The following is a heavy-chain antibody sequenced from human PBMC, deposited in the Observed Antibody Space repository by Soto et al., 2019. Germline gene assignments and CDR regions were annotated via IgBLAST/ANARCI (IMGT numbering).Heavy chain of an antibody. CDR2: ISISGGNT. D-gene: IGHD3-3*01. CDR1: GFSFSNYD. V-gene: IGHV3-23*01. Sequence: EVQLLESGGGLVQPGGSLRLSCAASGFSFSNYDMSWVRQGPGKGLEWVSGISISGGNTYYADSVKGRFTISRDNSKNTLYLQMNNVRAEDTAVYYCADGGEWSFNFVYWGQGALVTVSS. J-gene: IGHJ4*02. CDR3: ADGGEWSFNFVY.